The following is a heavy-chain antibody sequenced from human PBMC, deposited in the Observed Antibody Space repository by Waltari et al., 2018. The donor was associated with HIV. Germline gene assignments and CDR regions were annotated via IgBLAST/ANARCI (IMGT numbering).Heavy chain of an antibody. D-gene: IGHD3-10*01. CDR2: INAGKGNT. CDR3: ARDYLPHTVPVRWYNWFDP. Sequence: QVQLVQSGAEVKKPGASVKVSCKASGYTFTSYAMHWVRQAPGQRLEWMGGINAGKGNTKYSQKFQGRVTITRDTSASTAYMELSSLRSEDTAVYYCARDYLPHTVPVRWYNWFDPWGQGTLVTVSS. V-gene: IGHV1-3*01. CDR1: GYTFTSYA. J-gene: IGHJ5*02.